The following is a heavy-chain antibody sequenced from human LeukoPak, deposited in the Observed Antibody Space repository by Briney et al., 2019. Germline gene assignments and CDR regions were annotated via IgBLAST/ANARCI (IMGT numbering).Heavy chain of an antibody. Sequence: NTSETLSLTCTVSGGSISSYYWSWIRQPAGKGLEWIGRIYTSGSTNYNPSLKSRVTMSVDTSKNQFSLKLSSVTAADTAVYYCARDWYSGYDWEYYYYGMDVWGQGTTVTVSS. CDR2: IYTSGST. CDR3: ARDWYSGYDWEYYYYGMDV. J-gene: IGHJ6*02. CDR1: GGSISSYY. V-gene: IGHV4-4*07. D-gene: IGHD5-12*01.